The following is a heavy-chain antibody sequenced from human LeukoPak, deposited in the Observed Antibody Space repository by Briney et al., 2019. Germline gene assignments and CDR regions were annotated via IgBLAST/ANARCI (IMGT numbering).Heavy chain of an antibody. J-gene: IGHJ2*01. V-gene: IGHV3-15*01. CDR1: GFSFSNAW. D-gene: IGHD1-26*01. Sequence: GSLRLSCAASGFSFSNAWMSWVRQAPGKGMEWVGRIKSKTDGGTTDYAAPVKGRFTISRDDSKNTLYPQMNSLKIEDTAVYYCTTVAGIVGAWYFDLWGRGTLVTVSS. CDR2: IKSKTDGGTT. CDR3: TTVAGIVGAWYFDL.